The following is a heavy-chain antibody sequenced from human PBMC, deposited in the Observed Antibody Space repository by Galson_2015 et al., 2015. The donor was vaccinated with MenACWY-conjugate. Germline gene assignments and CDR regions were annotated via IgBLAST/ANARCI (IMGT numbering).Heavy chain of an antibody. V-gene: IGHV3-74*01. CDR1: GFTFSSYW. CDR2: INSDGSSP. J-gene: IGHJ6*02. CDR3: AARLLHSGGMDV. Sequence: SLRLSCAASGFTFSSYWMHWVRQAPGKGLVWVSRINSDGSSPSYADSVKGRFTISRDNAKNTLYLQMNSLTAEDTAVYYCAARLLHSGGMDVWGQGTTVTVSS. D-gene: IGHD3-10*01.